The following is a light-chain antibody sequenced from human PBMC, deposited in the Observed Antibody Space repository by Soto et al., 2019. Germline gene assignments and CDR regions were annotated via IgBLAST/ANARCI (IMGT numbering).Light chain of an antibody. CDR1: QSVSSAY. Sequence: EIVLTQSPGTESLSPGERATLSCRASQSVSSAYLAWHQQKPGQAPRLLIYGASSRAAGIPDRFSGSGSGTDFTLTISRLEPEDFAVYYCQQYGSTPRTFGQGTKVEIK. V-gene: IGKV3-20*01. J-gene: IGKJ1*01. CDR3: QQYGSTPRT. CDR2: GAS.